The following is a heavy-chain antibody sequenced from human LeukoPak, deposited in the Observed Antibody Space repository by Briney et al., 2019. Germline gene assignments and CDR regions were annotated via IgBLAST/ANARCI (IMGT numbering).Heavy chain of an antibody. CDR3: ARNMGKDIYGYYFYYYMDV. CDR2: IYTSGST. Sequence: SETLSLTCTVSGGSISSYYWSWIRQPAGKGLEWIGRIYTSGSTNYNPSLKSRVTMSVDTSKNQFSLKLSSVTAADTAVYYCARNMGKDIYGYYFYYYMDVWGKGTTVTVSS. CDR1: GGSISSYY. V-gene: IGHV4-4*07. D-gene: IGHD5-18*01. J-gene: IGHJ6*03.